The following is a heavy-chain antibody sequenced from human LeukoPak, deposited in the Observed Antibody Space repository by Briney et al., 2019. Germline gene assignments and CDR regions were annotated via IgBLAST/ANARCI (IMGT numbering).Heavy chain of an antibody. D-gene: IGHD5-12*01. V-gene: IGHV1-69*13. CDR2: IIPIFGTA. CDR1: GGTFSSYA. Sequence: ASVKVSCKASGGTFSSYAISWVRQAPGQGLEWMGGIIPIFGTANYAQKFQGRVTITADESTSTAYMELRSLTSDDTAVYYCVRERYNGYADYWGQGTLVTVSS. J-gene: IGHJ4*02. CDR3: VRERYNGYADY.